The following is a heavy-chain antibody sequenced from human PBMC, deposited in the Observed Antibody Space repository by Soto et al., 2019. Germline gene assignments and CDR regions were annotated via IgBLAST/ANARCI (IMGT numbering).Heavy chain of an antibody. CDR1: GGSISSSSYY. V-gene: IGHV4-39*01. CDR2: IYYGGST. D-gene: IGHD3-3*01. CDR3: ARHRRYAFWSAVDY. Sequence: QLQLQESGPGLVKPSETLSLTCTVSGGSISSSSYYWGWIRQPPGKGLEWIGSIYYGGSTYYNPSLKIRVTISVDTSKNQFSLKLSSVTAADTAVFYCARHRRYAFWSAVDYWGQGTLVTVSS. J-gene: IGHJ4*02.